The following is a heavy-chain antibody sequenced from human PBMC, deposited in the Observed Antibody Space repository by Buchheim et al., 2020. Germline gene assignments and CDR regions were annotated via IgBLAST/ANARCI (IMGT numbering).Heavy chain of an antibody. CDR3: ARTVSKWDYYFDY. CDR1: GGSISRGGYY. D-gene: IGHD1-26*01. J-gene: IGHJ4*02. Sequence: QVQLQESGPGLVKPSQTLSLSCVVSGGSISRGGYYWRWIRQHPGKGLAWIGYTFYSGSTSYNPSLKSRVSISEDTSKNQFSLELNSVTAADTAVYYCARTVSKWDYYFDYWGQG. V-gene: IGHV4-31*11. CDR2: TFYSGST.